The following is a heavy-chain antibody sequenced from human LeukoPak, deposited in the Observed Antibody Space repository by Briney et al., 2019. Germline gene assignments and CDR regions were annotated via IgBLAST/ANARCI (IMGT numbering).Heavy chain of an antibody. CDR3: AKSGTIFGVVRYYYYMDV. CDR1: GFTFSSYA. Sequence: GRSLRLSCAASGFTFSSYAMHWVRQAPGKGLEWVAVISYDGSNKYYADSVKGRFTISRDNSKNTLYLQMNSLRAEDTAAYYCAKSGTIFGVVRYYYYMDVWGKGTTVTVSS. J-gene: IGHJ6*03. D-gene: IGHD3-3*01. V-gene: IGHV3-30-3*02. CDR2: ISYDGSNK.